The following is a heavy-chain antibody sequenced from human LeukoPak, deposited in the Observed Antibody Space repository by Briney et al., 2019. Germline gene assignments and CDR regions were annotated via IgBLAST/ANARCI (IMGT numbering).Heavy chain of an antibody. D-gene: IGHD3-22*01. J-gene: IGHJ5*02. CDR1: GFTFSSYA. CDR2: ISGSGGST. V-gene: IGHV3-23*01. CDR3: AKPTVPDYYDSSGYNWFDP. Sequence: PGGSLRLSCAASGFTFSSYAMSWVRQAPGKGLEWVSAISGSGGSTYYADSVKGRFTISRDNSKNTLYLQMNSLRAEDTAVYYCAKPTVPDYYDSSGYNWFDPWGQGTLVTVSS.